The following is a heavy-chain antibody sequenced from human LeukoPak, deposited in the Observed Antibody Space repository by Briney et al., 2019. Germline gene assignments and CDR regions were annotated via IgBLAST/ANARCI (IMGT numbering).Heavy chain of an antibody. V-gene: IGHV1-2*02. D-gene: IGHD4-11*01. J-gene: IGHJ4*02. CDR2: INPKSGDP. CDR3: ARDPGHDTSNYGGLDF. CDR1: GYRFTGYY. Sequence: ASVRVSCKTSGYRFTGYYMHWVRQAPGQGLEWMGWINPKSGDPIYVQKFQGRVTLTRDTSIDTVYLELSSLKSDDTAVYYCARDPGHDTSNYGGLDFWGQGTLVTVSS.